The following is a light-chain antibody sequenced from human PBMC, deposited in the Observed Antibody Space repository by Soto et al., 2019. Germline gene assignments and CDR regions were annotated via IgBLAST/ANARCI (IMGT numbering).Light chain of an antibody. CDR1: QGIRDE. CDR3: QYSRHLPL. J-gene: IGKJ3*01. Sequence: IQMTQSPSSLSASVGDRVTITCRASQGIRDELGWYQQKPGKAPKLLIYDAYNFETGVPSRFSGGGSGTHFSFTISGLQPEDIATYYCQYSRHLPLFGPGTKVDMK. V-gene: IGKV1-33*01. CDR2: DAY.